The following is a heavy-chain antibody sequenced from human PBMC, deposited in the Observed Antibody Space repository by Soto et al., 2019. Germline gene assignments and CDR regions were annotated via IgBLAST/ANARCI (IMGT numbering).Heavy chain of an antibody. CDR1: GFTFSSYA. CDR3: AKAREQLGTRGGSYYYYYYMDV. CDR2: ISGSGGST. D-gene: IGHD6-6*01. J-gene: IGHJ6*03. V-gene: IGHV3-23*01. Sequence: GGSLRLSCAASGFTFSSYAMSWVRQAPGKGLEWVSAISGSGGSTYYADSVKGRFTISRDNSKNTLYLQMNSLRAEDTAVYYCAKAREQLGTRGGSYYYYYYMDVWGKGTTVTVSS.